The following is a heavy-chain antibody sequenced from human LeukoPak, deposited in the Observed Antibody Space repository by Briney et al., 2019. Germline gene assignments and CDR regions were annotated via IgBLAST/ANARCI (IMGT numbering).Heavy chain of an antibody. D-gene: IGHD1-26*01. V-gene: IGHV4-59*01. CDR2: IYYSGGT. J-gene: IGHJ3*02. Sequence: SETLSLTCTVSGDSITSYYWSWVRQPPGKGLEWIGYIYYSGGTKYNPSLKSRVSISVDTSKNQFSLKLNSVTAADTAVYYCASSNTGSYNDAFDIWGQGTMVTVSS. CDR1: GDSITSYY. CDR3: ASSNTGSYNDAFDI.